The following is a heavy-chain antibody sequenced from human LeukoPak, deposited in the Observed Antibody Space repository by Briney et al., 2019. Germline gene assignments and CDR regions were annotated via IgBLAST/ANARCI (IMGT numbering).Heavy chain of an antibody. CDR3: AKDPPGIAARGYMDV. Sequence: GGSLRLSCAPSDFSFSRRWMHWVSQAPGKGLVWVSRIISDGRSKIYADSVKLLFTISRDNSNNTVYLQMNSLRAEDTSVYYCAKDPPGIAARGYMDVWGKGTTVTVSS. D-gene: IGHD6-13*01. J-gene: IGHJ6*03. CDR2: IISDGRSK. CDR1: DFSFSRRW. V-gene: IGHV3-74*01.